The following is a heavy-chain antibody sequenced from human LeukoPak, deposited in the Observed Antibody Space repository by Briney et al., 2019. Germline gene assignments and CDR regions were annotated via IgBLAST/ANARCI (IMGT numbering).Heavy chain of an antibody. Sequence: SGTLSLTCAVSGGSISSSNWWSWVRQPPGKGLEWIGEIYHSGSTNYNPSLKSRVTISVDTSKNQFSLKLSSVTAANTAVYYCARVVRSYLVRGVIGAFDIWGQGTMVTVSS. V-gene: IGHV4-4*02. CDR2: IYHSGST. D-gene: IGHD3-10*01. CDR3: ARVVRSYLVRGVIGAFDI. CDR1: GGSISSSNW. J-gene: IGHJ3*02.